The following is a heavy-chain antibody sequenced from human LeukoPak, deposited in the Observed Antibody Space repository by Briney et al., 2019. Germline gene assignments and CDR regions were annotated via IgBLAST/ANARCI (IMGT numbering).Heavy chain of an antibody. CDR2: ISSSSSYI. CDR1: GFTFSSYS. J-gene: IGHJ5*02. CDR3: ASDIYGGLGGWFDP. V-gene: IGHV3-21*01. Sequence: RGGSLRLSCAASGFTFSSYSMNWVRQAPGKGLEWVSSISSSSSYIYYADSVKGRFTISRDNAKNSLYLQMNSLRAEDTAVYYCASDIYGGLGGWFDPWGQGTLVTVSS. D-gene: IGHD3-16*01.